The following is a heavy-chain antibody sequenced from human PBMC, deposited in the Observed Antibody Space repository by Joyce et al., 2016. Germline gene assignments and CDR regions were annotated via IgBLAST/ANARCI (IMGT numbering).Heavy chain of an antibody. CDR1: GFTFSSYE. D-gene: IGHD4-17*01. V-gene: IGHV3-48*03. J-gene: IGHJ3*02. CDR3: ARVRNTVTTYEAFDI. CDR2: ISISGVTT. Sequence: EVQLVESGGGLVQPGGSLRLSCVASGFTFSSYEMNWVRQATGKGMELISDISISGVTTYYADSVKGRFTISRDNAKNSLYLQMSSLRDEDTARYYCARVRNTVTTYEAFDIWGQGTMVTVSS.